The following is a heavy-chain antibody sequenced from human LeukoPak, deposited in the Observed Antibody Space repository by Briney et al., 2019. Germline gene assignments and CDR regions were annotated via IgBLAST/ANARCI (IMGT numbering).Heavy chain of an antibody. V-gene: IGHV4-39*01. CDR1: GGSISNSNYY. J-gene: IGHJ4*02. CDR2: IQYSGST. CDR3: VRNSFDYESGGYFSPFDY. D-gene: IGHD3-22*01. Sequence: PSETLSLTCTVSGGSISNSNYYWGWIRQPPGTGLEWLGSIQYSGSTHYNPSLKSRVTISVDTSKNQFSLNLNSVTAADTAVYYCVRNSFDYESGGYFSPFDYWGQGTLFPVS.